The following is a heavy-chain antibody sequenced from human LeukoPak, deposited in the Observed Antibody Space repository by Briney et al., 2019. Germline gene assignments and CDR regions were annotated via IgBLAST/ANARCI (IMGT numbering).Heavy chain of an antibody. CDR1: GFIFKTHT. D-gene: IGHD3-16*01. Sequence: GGSLRLSCAASGFIFKTHTMTWVRQAPGKGLEWVSSITGDCKYITYADSVKGRFTISRDNAKNSLYLQVASLRGDDTATYYCAREGNDYYYDQWGQGTLVTVSP. CDR2: ITGDCKYI. V-gene: IGHV3-21*01. J-gene: IGHJ4*02. CDR3: AREGNDYYYDQ.